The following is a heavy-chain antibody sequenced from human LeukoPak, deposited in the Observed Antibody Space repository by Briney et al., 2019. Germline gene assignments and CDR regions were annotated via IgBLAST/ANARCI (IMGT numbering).Heavy chain of an antibody. Sequence: GGSLRLSCAASGFIFSSYAMSWVRQAPGKGLEWVSAISSSGGSTNYADSVKGRFTISRDKSKNTLYLQMDSLRAEDTAVYYCAEDSQGSAASSGFFDYWGQGTLVTVSS. V-gene: IGHV3-23*01. CDR2: ISSSGGST. CDR1: GFIFSSYA. CDR3: AEDSQGSAASSGFFDY. J-gene: IGHJ4*02. D-gene: IGHD2-2*01.